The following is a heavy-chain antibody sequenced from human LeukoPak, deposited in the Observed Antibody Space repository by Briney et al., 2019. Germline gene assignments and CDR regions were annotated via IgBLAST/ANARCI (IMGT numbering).Heavy chain of an antibody. V-gene: IGHV3-30*18. J-gene: IGHJ4*02. CDR1: GFTFSGYG. D-gene: IGHD4-17*01. CDR3: AKDTDFFDY. Sequence: PGGSLRLSCAASGFTFSGYGMHWVRQAPGKGLEWVAVISYDGSNKYYADSVKGRFTISRDNSKNTLYLQMNSLRAEDTAVYYCAKDTDFFDYWGQGTLVTVSS. CDR2: ISYDGSNK.